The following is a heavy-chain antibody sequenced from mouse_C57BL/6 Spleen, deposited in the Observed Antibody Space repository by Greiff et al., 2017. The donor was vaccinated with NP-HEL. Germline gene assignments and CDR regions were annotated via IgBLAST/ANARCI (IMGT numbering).Heavy chain of an antibody. CDR3: ARGYDYDEVDY. CDR1: GYTFTSYW. CDR2: IYPGSGST. Sequence: QVQLQQPGAELVKPGASVKMSCKASGYTFTSYWITWVKQRPGQGLEWIGDIYPGSGSTNYIEKFKSKATLTVDTSSSTAYMQLSSLTSEDSAVYYCARGYDYDEVDYWGQGTTLTVSS. D-gene: IGHD2-4*01. V-gene: IGHV1-55*01. J-gene: IGHJ2*01.